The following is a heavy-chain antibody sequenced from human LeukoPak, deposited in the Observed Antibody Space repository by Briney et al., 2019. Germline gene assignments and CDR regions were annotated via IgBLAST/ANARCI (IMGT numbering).Heavy chain of an antibody. J-gene: IGHJ4*02. V-gene: IGHV3-23*01. CDR1: GFTFSSYA. CDR2: ISGSGGST. D-gene: IGHD3-22*01. CDR3: ARPLYYDSSGFNY. Sequence: GGSLRLSCAASGFTFSSYAMSWVRQAPGKGLEWVSAISGSGGSTYYADSEKGRFTISRDNSKNTLYLQMNSLRAEDTAVYYCARPLYYDSSGFNYWGQGTLVTVSS.